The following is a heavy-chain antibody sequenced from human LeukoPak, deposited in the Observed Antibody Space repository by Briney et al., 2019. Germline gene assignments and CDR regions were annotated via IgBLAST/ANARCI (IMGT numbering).Heavy chain of an antibody. CDR1: RYTFSGYD. CDR3: ARAPSYCTSGSCYYYYGLDV. CDR2: MNPNSGNT. V-gene: IGHV1-8*01. D-gene: IGHD2-15*01. J-gene: IGHJ6*02. Sequence: ASVQVSCKASRYTFSGYDINWVRQATGQGLEWMGWMNPNSGNTGYTQKFQGRVTVTRNTSISTAYMELSSLRSEDTAVYYCARAPSYCTSGSCYYYYGLDVWGQGTTVTVSS.